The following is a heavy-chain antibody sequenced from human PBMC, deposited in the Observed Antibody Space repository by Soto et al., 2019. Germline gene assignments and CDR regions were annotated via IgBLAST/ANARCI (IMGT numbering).Heavy chain of an antibody. D-gene: IGHD2-21*02. CDR1: GASIRNTGFY. CDR3: ARTTASHSLDV. CDR2: IYSSGST. V-gene: IGHV4-61*08. J-gene: IGHJ3*01. Sequence: QVQLQESGPGLVKPSETLSLTATVSGASIRNTGFYWSWIRQPPGKGLEWIGYIYSSGSTTYNSYLQSRVTISLDTSKTQVSLNLTSVTPSDTAMYYCARTTASHSLDVCGYGTMVSVSS.